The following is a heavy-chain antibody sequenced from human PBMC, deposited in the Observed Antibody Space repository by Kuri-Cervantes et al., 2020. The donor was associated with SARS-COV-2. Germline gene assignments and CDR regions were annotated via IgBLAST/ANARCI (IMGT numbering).Heavy chain of an antibody. Sequence: GGSLRLSCAASGFTFSSYAMHWVRQAPGKGLEWVAVISYDGSNKYYADSVKGRFTISRDNSKNTLYLQMNSLRAEDTAVYYCAKDWRQRITMVRGVNYGMDVWGQGTTVTVSS. CDR3: AKDWRQRITMVRGVNYGMDV. CDR2: ISYDGSNK. J-gene: IGHJ6*02. CDR1: GFTFSSYA. V-gene: IGHV3-30-3*01. D-gene: IGHD3-10*01.